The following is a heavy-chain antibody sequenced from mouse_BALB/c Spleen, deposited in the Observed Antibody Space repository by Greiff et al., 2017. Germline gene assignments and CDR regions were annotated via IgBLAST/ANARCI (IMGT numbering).Heavy chain of an antibody. CDR3: TRRGLSLAMDY. CDR2: IDPETGGT. D-gene: IGHD3-1*01. J-gene: IGHJ4*01. Sequence: QVQLQQSGAELVRPGASVTLSCKASGYTFTDYEMHWVKQTPVHGLEWIGAIDPETGGTAYNQKFKGKATLTADKSSSTAYMELRSLTSEDSAVYYCTRRGLSLAMDYWGQGTSVTVSS. V-gene: IGHV1-15*01. CDR1: GYTFTDYE.